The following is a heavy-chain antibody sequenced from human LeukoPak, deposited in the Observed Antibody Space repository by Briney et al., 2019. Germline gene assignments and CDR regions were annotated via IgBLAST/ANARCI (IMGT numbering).Heavy chain of an antibody. CDR3: ARELRVGYDILTGPLVGFDY. CDR2: IYYSGST. V-gene: IGHV4-39*07. D-gene: IGHD3-9*01. J-gene: IGHJ4*02. Sequence: SETLSLTCTVSGGSISSSSYYWGWIRQPPGKGLEWIGSIYYSGSTYYNPSLKSRVTISVDTSKNQFSLKLSSVTAADTAVYYCARELRVGYDILTGPLVGFDYWGQGTLVTVSS. CDR1: GGSISSSSYY.